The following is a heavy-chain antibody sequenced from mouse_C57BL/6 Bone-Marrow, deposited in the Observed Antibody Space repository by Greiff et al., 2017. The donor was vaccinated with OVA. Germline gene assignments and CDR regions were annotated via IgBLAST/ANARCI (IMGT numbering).Heavy chain of an antibody. Sequence: VQLQQSGAELVKPGASVKLSCKASGYTFTSYWMHWVKQRPGQGLEWIGMIHPNSGSTNYNEKFKSKATLTVDKSSSTAYMQLSSLTSEDSAVYYVARSLTTVVAEGFDYWGQGTTLTVSS. D-gene: IGHD1-1*01. CDR3: ARSLTTVVAEGFDY. J-gene: IGHJ2*01. V-gene: IGHV1-64*01. CDR2: IHPNSGST. CDR1: GYTFTSYW.